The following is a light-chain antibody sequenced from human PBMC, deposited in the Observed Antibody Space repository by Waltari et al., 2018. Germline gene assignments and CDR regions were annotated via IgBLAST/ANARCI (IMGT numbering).Light chain of an antibody. J-gene: IGKJ5*01. CDR3: QQRSNWPPSIT. Sequence: EIVLTQSPATLSLSPGERATLSCRASQSVGSYLDWYQKKPGQAPRLLIYEASNRAIGIPGRFSGSGSGTDFTLTISSLEPEDFADYYCQQRSNWPPSITFGQGTRLEIK. CDR1: QSVGSY. CDR2: EAS. V-gene: IGKV3-11*01.